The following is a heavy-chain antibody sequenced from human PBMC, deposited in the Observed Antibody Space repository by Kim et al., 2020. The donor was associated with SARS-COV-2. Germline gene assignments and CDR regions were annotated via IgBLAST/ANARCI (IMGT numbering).Heavy chain of an antibody. CDR3: VKGVVPAAMAFDAFDI. CDR1: GFTFSSYA. Sequence: GGSLRLSCSASGFTFSSYAMHWVRQAPGKGLEYVSAISSNGGSTYYADSVKGRFTISRDNSKNTLYLQMSSLRAEDTAVYYCVKGVVPAAMAFDAFDIWGQGTMVTVSS. V-gene: IGHV3-64D*06. D-gene: IGHD2-2*01. CDR2: ISSNGGST. J-gene: IGHJ3*02.